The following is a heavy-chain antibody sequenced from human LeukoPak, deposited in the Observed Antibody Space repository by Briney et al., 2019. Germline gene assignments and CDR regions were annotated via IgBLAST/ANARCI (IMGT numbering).Heavy chain of an antibody. CDR3: ATNGDYPFDS. J-gene: IGHJ4*02. V-gene: IGHV3-48*01. Sequence: PGGSLRLSCAASGFTFSGYSLNWVRQAPGKGLEWVSYINRNSETIYYADSVKGRFTISRDNAKKLLFLQMNSLRTEDTAVYYCATNGDYPFDSWGQGTLVTVSS. D-gene: IGHD4-17*01. CDR2: INRNSETI. CDR1: GFTFSGYS.